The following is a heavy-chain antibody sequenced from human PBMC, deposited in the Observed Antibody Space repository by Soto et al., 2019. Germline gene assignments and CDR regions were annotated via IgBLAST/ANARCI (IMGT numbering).Heavy chain of an antibody. Sequence: GPGPTFSSETLSLTCAVSGGSFTSNNWWTWVRQPPGQGLEWIGEIYRTRSTNYNPSLKSRVTISLDKCENYFSLKVTSLTAAVPAVDYGASRDRGTSVDYWGQGTLVTVAS. CDR3: ASRDRGTSVDY. CDR2: IYRTRST. V-gene: IGHV4-4*02. D-gene: IGHD1-7*01. CDR1: GGSFTSNNW. J-gene: IGHJ4*02.